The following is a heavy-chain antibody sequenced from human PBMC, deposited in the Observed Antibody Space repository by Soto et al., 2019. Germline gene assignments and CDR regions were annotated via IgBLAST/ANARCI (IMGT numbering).Heavy chain of an antibody. J-gene: IGHJ6*02. CDR1: GFTFSRYD. V-gene: IGHV3-13*05. Sequence: VGSLRLSCAASGFTFSRYDMHWVRQPTGKGLEWVSTIGTAGDPYYPGSVKGRFTISRENATNSLYLQMNSLRAGDTAVYYCARGAFSTSNYYYYGMDVWGQGTTVTVSS. CDR2: IGTAGDP. D-gene: IGHD6-6*01. CDR3: ARGAFSTSNYYYYGMDV.